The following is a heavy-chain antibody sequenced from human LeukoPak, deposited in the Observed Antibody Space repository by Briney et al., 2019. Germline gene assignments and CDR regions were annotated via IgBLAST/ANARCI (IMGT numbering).Heavy chain of an antibody. J-gene: IGHJ4*02. Sequence: PGGSLRLSCAASGFTFSSYAMSWVRQAPGKGLEWLSAISGSGGSTYYADSVKGRFTISRDNSKNTLFLQMNSLRADDTAGYYCARGDSSGYYVRFDYWGQGTLVTVSS. V-gene: IGHV3-23*01. CDR1: GFTFSSYA. D-gene: IGHD3-22*01. CDR2: ISGSGGST. CDR3: ARGDSSGYYVRFDY.